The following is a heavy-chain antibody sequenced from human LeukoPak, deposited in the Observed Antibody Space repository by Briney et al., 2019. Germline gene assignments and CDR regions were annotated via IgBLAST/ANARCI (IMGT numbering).Heavy chain of an antibody. D-gene: IGHD3-22*01. CDR1: GGSISSGGYS. CDR2: IYHSGST. CDR3: ARTTYYYDSSGFLGVDAFDI. Sequence: SQTLSLTCAVSGGSISSGGYSWSWIRQPPGKGLEWIGYIYHSGSTYYNPSLKSRVTISVDTSKNQFSLKLSSVTAADTAVYYCARTTYYYDSSGFLGVDAFDIWGQGTMVTVSS. J-gene: IGHJ3*02. V-gene: IGHV4-30-2*02.